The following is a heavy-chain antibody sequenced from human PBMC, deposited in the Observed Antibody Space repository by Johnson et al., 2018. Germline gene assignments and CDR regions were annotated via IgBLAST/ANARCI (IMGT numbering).Heavy chain of an antibody. Sequence: VQLVESGAEVKKXGASXKVXCKASGYTFTSYDINWVRQATGQGLEWMGWMNPNSGNTGYAQNFQGRVTMTRNTSISTAYMELSSLRSEETAVYYCASSYDYGDLGAFDIWGQGTMVTVSS. CDR2: MNPNSGNT. J-gene: IGHJ3*02. D-gene: IGHD4-17*01. CDR1: GYTFTSYD. V-gene: IGHV1-8*01. CDR3: ASSYDYGDLGAFDI.